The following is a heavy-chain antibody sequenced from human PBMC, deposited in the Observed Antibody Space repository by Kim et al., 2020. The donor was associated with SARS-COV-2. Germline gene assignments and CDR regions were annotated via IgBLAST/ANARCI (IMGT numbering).Heavy chain of an antibody. J-gene: IGHJ4*02. V-gene: IGHV3-11*01. CDR2: I. CDR3: ARGAQKAGYFDS. D-gene: IGHD6-13*01. Sequence: IYYADSLEGRFIISRDNAKNSLFLQMNSLRAEDTALYYCARGAQKAGYFDSWGQGILVTVSS.